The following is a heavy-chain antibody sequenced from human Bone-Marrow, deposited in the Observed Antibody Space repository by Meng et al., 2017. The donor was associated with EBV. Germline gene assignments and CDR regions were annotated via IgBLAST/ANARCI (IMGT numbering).Heavy chain of an antibody. D-gene: IGHD3-3*01. CDR1: GFTFSDYY. J-gene: IGHJ5*02. CDR2: ISGSGGST. V-gene: IGHV3-11*01. Sequence: QVQLVESGGXXVKPGXSLRLSXAXSGFTFSDYYMSWIRQAPGKGLEWVSYISGSGGSTYYADSVKGRFTISRDNSKNTLYLQMNSLRAEDTAVYYCAKDLAHLRFLEWLLPYNWFDPWGQGTLVTVSS. CDR3: AKDLAHLRFLEWLLPYNWFDP.